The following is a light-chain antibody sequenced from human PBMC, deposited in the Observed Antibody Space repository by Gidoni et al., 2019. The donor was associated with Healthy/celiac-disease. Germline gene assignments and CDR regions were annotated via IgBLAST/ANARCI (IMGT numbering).Light chain of an antibody. Sequence: ENVLTQSPGTLSLSPGARATLSCRASQCVSRSYLAWYQQKPGQAPRLLIYGASSRATGIPDRFSGSGSGTDFTLTISSLEPEDFAVYYCQQYGTSPRTFGPGTKVDIK. CDR1: QCVSRSY. J-gene: IGKJ3*01. CDR2: GAS. V-gene: IGKV3-20*01. CDR3: QQYGTSPRT.